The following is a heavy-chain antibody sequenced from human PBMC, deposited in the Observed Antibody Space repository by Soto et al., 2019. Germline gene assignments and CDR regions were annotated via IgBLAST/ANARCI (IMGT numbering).Heavy chain of an antibody. CDR2: ISYDGSNK. CDR3: AKEGGYSYGSYYFDY. CDR1: GFTFSSYG. D-gene: IGHD5-18*01. Sequence: PGGSLRLSCAASGFTFSSYGMHWVRQAPGKGLEWVAVISYDGSNKYYADSVKGRFTISRDNSKNTLYLQMNSLRAEDAAVYYCAKEGGYSYGSYYFDYWGQGTLVTVSS. J-gene: IGHJ4*02. V-gene: IGHV3-30*18.